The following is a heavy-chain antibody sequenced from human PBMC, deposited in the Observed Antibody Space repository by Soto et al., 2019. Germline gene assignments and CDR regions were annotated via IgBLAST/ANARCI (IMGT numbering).Heavy chain of an antibody. D-gene: IGHD6-19*01. CDR3: AKGVYIAVADSFDY. J-gene: IGHJ4*02. V-gene: IGHV3-9*01. CDR2: ISWNSGSI. CDR1: GFIFTSYS. Sequence: EVQLVDSGGGLVKPGGSLRLSCAASGFIFTSYSMNWVRQAPGKGLEWVSGISWNSGSIGYADSVQGRFTISRDNAKNSLYLQMNSLRAEDTALYYCAKGVYIAVADSFDYWGQGTLVTVSS.